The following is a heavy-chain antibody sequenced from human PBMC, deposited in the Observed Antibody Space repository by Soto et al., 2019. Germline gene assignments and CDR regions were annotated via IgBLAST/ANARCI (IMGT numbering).Heavy chain of an antibody. J-gene: IGHJ4*02. Sequence: QVQLVESGGGVVQPGRSLRLSCAASGFTFSSYALHWVRQDPGKGLEWVAVISYDGSSKFYADSVKGRFTISRDTSKNTLYLQMNSLRAEDTAVYYCAKAGGLLLDYWGQGTLVTVSS. D-gene: IGHD2-15*01. CDR1: GFTFSSYA. CDR2: ISYDGSSK. CDR3: AKAGGLLLDY. V-gene: IGHV3-30-3*01.